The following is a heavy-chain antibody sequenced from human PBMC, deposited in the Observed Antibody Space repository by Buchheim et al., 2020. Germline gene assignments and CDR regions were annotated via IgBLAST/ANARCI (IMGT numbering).Heavy chain of an antibody. CDR3: ASSYQAAYFDY. D-gene: IGHD2-2*01. CDR1: GFTFSNYW. J-gene: IGHJ4*02. CDR2: IKQDGSDK. Sequence: EVQLVESGGGLVQPGESLRLSCAASGFTFSNYWMSWVRQAPGKGLEWVANIKQDGSDKYYVDSVKGRFTISRDYAKNSLYLQMNSLRAEDTAVYYCASSYQAAYFDYWGQGTL. V-gene: IGHV3-7*01.